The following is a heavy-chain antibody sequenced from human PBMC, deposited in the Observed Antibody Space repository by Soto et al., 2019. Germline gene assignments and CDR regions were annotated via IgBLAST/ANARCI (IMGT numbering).Heavy chain of an antibody. CDR1: GYTFTNYG. Sequence: QVQLVQSGAEVKKPGASVRVSCKTSGYTFTNYGISWVRQAPGQGLEWVGWISPYNGNTNYAQKLQGRVTMTTDTPTSTAYMELRSLRADDTAVYYCARGGVYGSGGSCPYNWFAPWGQGTLVTVSS. CDR3: ARGGVYGSGGSCPYNWFAP. V-gene: IGHV1-18*01. D-gene: IGHD2-15*01. CDR2: ISPYNGNT. J-gene: IGHJ5*02.